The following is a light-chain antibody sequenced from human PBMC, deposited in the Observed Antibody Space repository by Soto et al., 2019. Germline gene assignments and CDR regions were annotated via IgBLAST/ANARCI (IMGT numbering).Light chain of an antibody. CDR2: GNS. CDR3: QSYDSRLSGAV. Sequence: QSVLSQPPSVSGALGQRVTISCTGSSSNIGAGYDVHWYQQLPGTAPKLLMYGNSNRPSGVPDRFSGSKSGTSASLAITGLQAEDEADYYCQSYDSRLSGAVFGGGTQLTVL. V-gene: IGLV1-40*01. CDR1: SSNIGAGYD. J-gene: IGLJ7*01.